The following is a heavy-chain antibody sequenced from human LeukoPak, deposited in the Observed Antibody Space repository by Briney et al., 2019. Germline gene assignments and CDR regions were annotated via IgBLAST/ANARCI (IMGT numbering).Heavy chain of an antibody. CDR2: IHYSGIT. CDR3: ARAGGVKTAALDLDY. V-gene: IGHV4-59*01. J-gene: IGHJ4*02. CDR1: GGSINNYY. D-gene: IGHD6-25*01. Sequence: PSETLSLTCTVSGGSINNYYWSWIRQPPGKGLEWIGYIHYSGITNHNPSLKSRVTISRDTSKNQFSLKLTSVTAADTAVYYCARAGGVKTAALDLDYWGQGTLVTVSS.